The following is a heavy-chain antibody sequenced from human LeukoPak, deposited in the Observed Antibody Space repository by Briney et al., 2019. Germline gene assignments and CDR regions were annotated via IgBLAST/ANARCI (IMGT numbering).Heavy chain of an antibody. Sequence: ASVKVSCKASGDTFTGYYLHWVRQAPGQGLEWMGWINPNSGGTNYAQKFQGRVTMTRDTSISTAYMELSRLRSDDTAVYFWTPAAAVSRSYTVLVFDDRGKGALVTGSP. V-gene: IGHV1-2*02. D-gene: IGHD1-26*01. J-gene: IGHJ4*02. CDR3: TPAAAVSRSYTVLVFDD. CDR2: INPNSGGT. CDR1: GDTFTGYY.